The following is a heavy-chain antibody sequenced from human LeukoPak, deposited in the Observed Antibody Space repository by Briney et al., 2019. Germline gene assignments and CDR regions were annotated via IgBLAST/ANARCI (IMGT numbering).Heavy chain of an antibody. CDR2: IYYGGST. CDR1: GFTVSSNY. D-gene: IGHD1-1*01. V-gene: IGHV3-53*01. CDR3: ARDLGTGTTS. J-gene: IGHJ5*02. Sequence: PGGSLRLSCAASGFTVSSNYMTWVRQAPGKGLEWVSVIYYGGSTYYADSVKGRFTISRDNSKNTLYLQMNSLRAEDTAVYHCARDLGTGTTSWGQGTLVTVSS.